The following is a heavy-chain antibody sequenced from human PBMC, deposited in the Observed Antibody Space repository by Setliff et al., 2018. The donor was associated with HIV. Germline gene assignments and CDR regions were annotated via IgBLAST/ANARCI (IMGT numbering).Heavy chain of an antibody. CDR1: GYIFTGYY. CDR3: ARLPFITIFGVLNGDDGFDI. J-gene: IGHJ3*02. CDR2: INPKSGGT. Sequence: ASVKVSCKASGYIFTGYYMHWVRQAPGQGPEWLGRINPKSGGTRYAQKFQGRVSMTRDTAISTAYMELSRLRSDDSSVYYCARLPFITIFGVLNGDDGFDIWGQGTMVTVSS. D-gene: IGHD3-3*01. V-gene: IGHV1-2*06.